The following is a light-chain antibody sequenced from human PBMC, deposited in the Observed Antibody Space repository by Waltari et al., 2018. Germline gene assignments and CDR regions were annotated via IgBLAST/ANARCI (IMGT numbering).Light chain of an antibody. Sequence: DIQMTQSPSSLSASVGDRVTITCRASQGISNSLAWYQQKPGKAPKLLLYAASRLESGVPSRVSGSGSGTDYTLTISSLQPEDFATYYCQQYYSTFALTFGGGTKVEIK. V-gene: IGKV1-NL1*01. CDR1: QGISNS. J-gene: IGKJ4*01. CDR2: AAS. CDR3: QQYYSTFALT.